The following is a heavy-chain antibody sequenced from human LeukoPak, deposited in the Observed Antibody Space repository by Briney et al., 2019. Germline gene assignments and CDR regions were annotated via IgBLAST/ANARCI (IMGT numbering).Heavy chain of an antibody. D-gene: IGHD2-2*01. CDR1: GYSISSGYY. Sequence: PSETLSLTCTVSGYSISSGYYWGWIRQPPGKGLEWIGSIYHSGTTFYNPSLKSRVTISVDTSKNQFSLKLTSVTAADTAVYYCARVEGYCDSSDCYGWLDPWGQGTLVTVSS. CDR2: IYHSGTT. V-gene: IGHV4-38-2*02. J-gene: IGHJ5*02. CDR3: ARVEGYCDSSDCYGWLDP.